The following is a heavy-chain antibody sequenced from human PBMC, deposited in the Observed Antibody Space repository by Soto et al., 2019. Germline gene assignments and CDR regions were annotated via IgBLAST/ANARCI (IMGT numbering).Heavy chain of an antibody. V-gene: IGHV3-23*01. CDR3: AKDRGIYYDSSGYYPPGFDY. Sequence: GSLRLSCAASGFTFSSYAMSWVRQAPGKGLEWVSAISGSGGSTYYADSVKGRFTISRDNSKNTLYLQMNSLRAEDTAVYYCAKDRGIYYDSSGYYPPGFDYWGQGTLVTVSS. J-gene: IGHJ4*02. CDR1: GFTFSSYA. CDR2: ISGSGGST. D-gene: IGHD3-22*01.